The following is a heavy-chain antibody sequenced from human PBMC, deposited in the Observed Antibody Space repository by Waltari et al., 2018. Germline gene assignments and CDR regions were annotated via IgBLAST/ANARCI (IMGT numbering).Heavy chain of an antibody. Sequence: QVQLQESGPGLVKPSETLSLTCTVSGGTISSYYWSWIRQPPGKGLEWIGYIYYSGSTNYNPSLKSRVTISVDTSKNQFSLKLSSVTAADTAVYYCARVKVSTGFDYWGQGTLVTVSS. CDR1: GGTISSYY. CDR3: ARVKVSTGFDY. V-gene: IGHV4-59*01. J-gene: IGHJ4*02. CDR2: IYYSGST.